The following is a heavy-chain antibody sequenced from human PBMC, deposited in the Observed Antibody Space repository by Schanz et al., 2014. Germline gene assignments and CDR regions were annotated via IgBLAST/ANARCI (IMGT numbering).Heavy chain of an antibody. Sequence: EVQLVESGGGLVQPGGSLRLSCAASGLTLSDYWMHWVRQAPGKGPEWISHIRADGRMTNYAASVEGRFTISRDNSKNSLYLQMNSLRTEDTALYYCAKDSRGSSFDMDVWGQGTTVTVSS. V-gene: IGHV3-74*01. CDR3: AKDSRGSSFDMDV. J-gene: IGHJ6*02. D-gene: IGHD1-26*01. CDR1: GLTLSDYW. CDR2: IRADGRMT.